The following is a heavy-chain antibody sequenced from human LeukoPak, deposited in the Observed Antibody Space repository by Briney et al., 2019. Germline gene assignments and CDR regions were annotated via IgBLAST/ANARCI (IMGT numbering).Heavy chain of an antibody. CDR2: SHPSGTT. CDR3: AREAERRIVN. V-gene: IGHV4-38-2*02. CDR1: GFSISSGYY. D-gene: IGHD1-1*01. Sequence: SETLSLTCVVSGFSISSGYYWGWIRQPPGRGLEWIVNSHPSGTTFYNSSLKSRVALSIDTSKNQFSLKLVSVIAADTAVYYCAREAERRIVNWGQGTLVTVSS. J-gene: IGHJ4*02.